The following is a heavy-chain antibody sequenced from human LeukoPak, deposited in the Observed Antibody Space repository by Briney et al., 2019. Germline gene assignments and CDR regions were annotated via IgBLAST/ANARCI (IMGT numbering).Heavy chain of an antibody. V-gene: IGHV4-38-2*01. CDR1: SSSISSGYY. CDR2: IHHSGNT. J-gene: IGHJ2*01. D-gene: IGHD2-15*01. CDR3: ATAIYCSGNSCYLSQYFAL. Sequence: SETLSLACAVSSSSISSGYYWGWIRQPPGKGLEWIGSIHHSGNTYYNPSLRSRVAISVDTSKNLFFLKLNSVTAADTAVYYCATAIYCSGNSCYLSQYFALWGRGTLVTVSS.